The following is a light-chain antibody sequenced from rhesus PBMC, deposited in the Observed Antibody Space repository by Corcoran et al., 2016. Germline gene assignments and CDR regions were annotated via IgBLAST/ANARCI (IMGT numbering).Light chain of an antibody. J-gene: IGKJ2*01. Sequence: EIVMTQSPATLSLSPGERATLSCRASQSVSSSLAWYQQKPGQVPRLLIDGASSRATGIPDRFSGSGSGTDFTLTISSLEPEDVAVYYCMQHSNWPYSFGQGTKVEIK. V-gene: IGKV3-24*01. CDR3: MQHSNWPYS. CDR2: GAS. CDR1: QSVSSS.